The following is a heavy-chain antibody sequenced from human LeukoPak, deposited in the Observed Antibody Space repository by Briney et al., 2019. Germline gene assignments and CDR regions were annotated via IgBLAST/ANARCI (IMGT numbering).Heavy chain of an antibody. J-gene: IGHJ4*02. Sequence: PSETLSLTCTVSGGSISSYYWTWIRQPAGKGLEWIGRIYTSGSTNYNPSLKSRATMSVDTSKNQFSPKLSSVTAADTAVDYCGAGLAAACPFDYWGQGTLVTVSS. V-gene: IGHV4-4*07. D-gene: IGHD6-13*01. CDR1: GGSISSYY. CDR3: GAGLAAACPFDY. CDR2: IYTSGST.